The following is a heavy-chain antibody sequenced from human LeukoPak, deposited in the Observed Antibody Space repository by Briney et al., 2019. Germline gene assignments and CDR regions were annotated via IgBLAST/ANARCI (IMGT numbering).Heavy chain of an antibody. V-gene: IGHV4-38-2*02. Sequence: SETLSLTCTVFGYSIRSGYYWGWIRQPPGKGLEWIGSINHSGNTYYNPSLKGRVTISVDTSKNQFSLRLSSVTAADTAVYYCASFLAAAHIDYWGQGALVTVSS. CDR3: ASFLAAAHIDY. CDR1: GYSIRSGYY. CDR2: INHSGNT. D-gene: IGHD6-13*01. J-gene: IGHJ4*02.